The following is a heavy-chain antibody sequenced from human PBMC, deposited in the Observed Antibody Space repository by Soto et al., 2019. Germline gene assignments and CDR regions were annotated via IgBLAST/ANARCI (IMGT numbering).Heavy chain of an antibody. CDR1: GYTLTELS. CDR2: FDPEDGET. CDR3: ATRKLRELPNTEIC. Sequence: ASVKVSCKVSGYTLTELSMHWVRQAPGKGLEWMGGFDPEDGETIYAQKFQGRVTMTEDTSTDTAYMELSSLRSEDTAVYYCATRKLRELPNTEICWGQGTLVTVSS. J-gene: IGHJ4*02. D-gene: IGHD1-26*01. V-gene: IGHV1-24*01.